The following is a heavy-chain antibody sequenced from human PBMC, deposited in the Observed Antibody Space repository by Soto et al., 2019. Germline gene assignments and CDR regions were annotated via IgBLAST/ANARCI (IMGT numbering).Heavy chain of an antibody. D-gene: IGHD4-17*01. V-gene: IGHV3-30*18. J-gene: IGHJ5*02. CDR1: GFTFSSYG. CDR2: ISYDGSNK. Sequence: QVQLVESGGGVVQPGRSLRLSCAASGFTFSSYGMHWVRQAPGKGLEWVAVISYDGSNKYYADSVKGRFTISRDNSKNTLYLQMNSLRAEDTDVYDCANGVPPLRPWGQGTLVTVSS. CDR3: ANGVPPLRP.